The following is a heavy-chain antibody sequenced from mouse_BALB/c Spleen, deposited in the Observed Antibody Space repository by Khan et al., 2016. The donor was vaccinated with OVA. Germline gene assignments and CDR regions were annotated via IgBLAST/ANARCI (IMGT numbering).Heavy chain of an antibody. CDR2: IWSDGST. CDR1: GFSLTNYG. CDR3: ARQPYYHYNIMDY. V-gene: IGHV2-6-1*01. D-gene: IGHD2-10*01. Sequence: QVRLQQSGPGLVAPSQSLSITCTISGFSLTNYGVHWVRQPPGKGLEWLVVIWSDGSTTYNSALKSRLTISKDNSKSQVFLKMNSHQTDDTAMYFCARQPYYHYNIMDYWGQGTSVTVSS. J-gene: IGHJ4*01.